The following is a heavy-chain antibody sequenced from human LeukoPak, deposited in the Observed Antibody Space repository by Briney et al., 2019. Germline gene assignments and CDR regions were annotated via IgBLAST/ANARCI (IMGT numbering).Heavy chain of an antibody. CDR2: ISGSGGIT. CDR1: GFTSSSYA. J-gene: IGHJ3*02. CDR3: ARNGGRQAFDI. Sequence: GGSLRLSCAASGFTSSSYAMSWVRQAPGKGLEWVSGISGSGGITYYADSVKGRFIISGDNLKNTLYLQLGGLRAEDTAVYYCARNGGRQAFDIWGQGTMVTVSS. D-gene: IGHD2-8*01. V-gene: IGHV3-23*01.